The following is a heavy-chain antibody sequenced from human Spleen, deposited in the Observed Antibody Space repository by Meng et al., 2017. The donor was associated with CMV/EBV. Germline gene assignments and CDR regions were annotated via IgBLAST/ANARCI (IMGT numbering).Heavy chain of an antibody. V-gene: IGHV6-1*01. CDR1: GDSVSRNSAA. CDR2: TYYRSKWYI. Sequence: VQLRQAGPGRGKPPHPSSLPVAMSGDSVSRNSAAWNWIRQSPSRGLGWLGRTYYRSKWYIEYAVSVKSRITINPDTSKNQFSLQLNSVTPEDTAVYYCARSNPNWFDPWGQGTLVTVSS. CDR3: ARSNPNWFDP. J-gene: IGHJ5*02.